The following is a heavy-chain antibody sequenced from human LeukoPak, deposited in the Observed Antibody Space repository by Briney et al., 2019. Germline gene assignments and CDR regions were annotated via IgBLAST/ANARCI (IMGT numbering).Heavy chain of an antibody. CDR2: SVGSGGRP. J-gene: IGHJ4*02. D-gene: IGHD3-10*01. Sequence: PGGSLRLSCVASGFTFNIYVMSWGGQTPGKGLEGGSGSVGSGGRPYYADPVKGRFTISRANSKNTLYLQMNSLRAEATAVYYCAKEYHYGSGNFYFDYWGQGTLVTVSS. V-gene: IGHV3-23*01. CDR1: GFTFNIYV. CDR3: AKEYHYGSGNFYFDY.